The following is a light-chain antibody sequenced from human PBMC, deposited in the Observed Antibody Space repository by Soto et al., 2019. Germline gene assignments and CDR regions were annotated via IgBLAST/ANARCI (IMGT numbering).Light chain of an antibody. CDR1: QSVSSNY. J-gene: IGKJ3*01. CDR2: VTS. Sequence: EIVLTQSPGTLSFSQGERATLSCRASQSVSSNYLARYQQKPGQAPKLLIYVTSSRATGIPDRFSGSGSGPDFTLTISRLEPEDFGVYYCQQYDRSLFTFGPGTKVDI. CDR3: QQYDRSLFT. V-gene: IGKV3-20*01.